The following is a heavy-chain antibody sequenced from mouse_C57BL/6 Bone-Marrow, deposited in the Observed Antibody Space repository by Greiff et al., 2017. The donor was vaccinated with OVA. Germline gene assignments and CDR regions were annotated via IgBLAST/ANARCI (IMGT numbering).Heavy chain of an antibody. Sequence: QVQLQQPGAELVRPGTSVKLSCKASGYTFTSYWMHWVKQRPGQGLEWIGVIDPSDSYTNYNQKFKGKATLTVDTSSSTAYMQLSSLTSEDSAVYYCAIYYDYGWFAYWGQGTLVTVSA. CDR2: IDPSDSYT. CDR3: AIYYDYGWFAY. CDR1: GYTFTSYW. D-gene: IGHD2-4*01. V-gene: IGHV1-59*01. J-gene: IGHJ3*01.